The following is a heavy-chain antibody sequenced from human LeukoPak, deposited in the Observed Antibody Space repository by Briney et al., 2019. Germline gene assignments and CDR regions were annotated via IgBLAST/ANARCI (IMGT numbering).Heavy chain of an antibody. CDR3: ARTFSGGSYLFDY. V-gene: IGHV2-70*04. J-gene: IGHJ4*02. D-gene: IGHD2-15*01. CDR1: GFLLSTSGMR. CDR2: IDWDDDK. Sequence: ESGPTLVNPTQTLTLTCTFSGFLLSTSGMRVSWIRQPPGKALEWLARIDWDDDKFYSTSLKTRLTISKDTSKNQVVLTMTNMDPVDTATYYCARTFSGGSYLFDYWGQGTLVAVSS.